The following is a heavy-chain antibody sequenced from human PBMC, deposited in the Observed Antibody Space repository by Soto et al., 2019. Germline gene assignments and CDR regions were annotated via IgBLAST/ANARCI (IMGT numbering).Heavy chain of an antibody. CDR3: AKEYYYDSSAFDI. D-gene: IGHD3-22*01. CDR2: ISGSGGST. Sequence: PGGSLRLSXAASGLTFSSYAMSWVRQAPGKGLEWVSAISGSGGSTYYADSVKGRFTISRDNSKNTLYLQMNSLRAEDTAVYYCAKEYYYDSSAFDIWGQGTMVTVSS. V-gene: IGHV3-23*01. CDR1: GLTFSSYA. J-gene: IGHJ3*02.